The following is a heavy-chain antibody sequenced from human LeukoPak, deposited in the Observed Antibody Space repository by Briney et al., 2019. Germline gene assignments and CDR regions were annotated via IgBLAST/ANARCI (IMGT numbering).Heavy chain of an antibody. CDR3: AIDPNWGTHS. Sequence: GGSLRLSCAASGFTFSTYTMYWVRHPPGKRLEWVSIIGNNGGGIHYADSVKGRFTISRDNFKNALYLQMNSPRVEDTAVYYCAIDPNWGTHSWGQGVLVTVSS. CDR2: IGNNGGGI. J-gene: IGHJ4*02. CDR1: GFTFSTYT. V-gene: IGHV3-23*01. D-gene: IGHD7-27*01.